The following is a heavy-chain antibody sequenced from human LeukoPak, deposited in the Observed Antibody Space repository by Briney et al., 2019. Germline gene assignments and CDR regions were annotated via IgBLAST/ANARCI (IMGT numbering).Heavy chain of an antibody. Sequence: ASETLSLACTVSGGSMSSYYWSWIRQPPGKGLEWIGYIYYSGSTKYNPSLKSRVTISVDTSKNQFSLKLSSVTAADTAVYYCARGARAGYNLEPFDYWGQGTLVTVSS. J-gene: IGHJ4*02. CDR3: ARGARAGYNLEPFDY. D-gene: IGHD5-24*01. CDR2: IYYSGST. V-gene: IGHV4-59*08. CDR1: GGSMSSYY.